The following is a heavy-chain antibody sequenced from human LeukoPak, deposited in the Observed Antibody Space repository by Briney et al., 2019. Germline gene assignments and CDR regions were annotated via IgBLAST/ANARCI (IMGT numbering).Heavy chain of an antibody. Sequence: PGVSLRLSCAASGFTFGNYAMNWVRQAPGKGLEWVSAMSGSGDSIYYADSVKGRFTISRDNSKSTLYLQMNSLRAEDTAVYYCAKDRSTLRTFNDYWGQGTLVTVSS. CDR1: GFTFGNYA. V-gene: IGHV3-23*01. CDR3: AKDRSTLRTFNDY. D-gene: IGHD1-14*01. J-gene: IGHJ4*02. CDR2: MSGSGDSI.